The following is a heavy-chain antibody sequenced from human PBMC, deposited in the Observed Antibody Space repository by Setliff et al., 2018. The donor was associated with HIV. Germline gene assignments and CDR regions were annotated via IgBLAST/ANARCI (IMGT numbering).Heavy chain of an antibody. Sequence: GPSVKVSCKISGYTLTAYGLNWVRQAPGQGPEWMGWFTSYNNQAEYAPKFQGRVTMTIDTSTSTAYMELRNLKYDDTAVYYCARGGDPPYYFLGMDVWGQGTTVTVSS. D-gene: IGHD3-10*01. J-gene: IGHJ6*02. V-gene: IGHV1-18*01. CDR1: GYTLTAYG. CDR2: FTSYNNQA. CDR3: ARGGDPPYYFLGMDV.